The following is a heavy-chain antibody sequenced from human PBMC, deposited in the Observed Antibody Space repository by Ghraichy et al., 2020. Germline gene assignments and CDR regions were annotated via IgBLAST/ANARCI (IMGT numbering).Heavy chain of an antibody. V-gene: IGHV3-23*01. Sequence: GGSLRLSCAASGFTFSSYAMSWVRQAPGKGLEWVSAISGSGGSTYYAASVKGRFTISRDHSKNTLYLQINSLRAEDTAVYYCANLNTAMVGWGQGTLVTVSS. D-gene: IGHD5-18*01. CDR3: ANLNTAMVG. J-gene: IGHJ4*02. CDR2: ISGSGGST. CDR1: GFTFSSYA.